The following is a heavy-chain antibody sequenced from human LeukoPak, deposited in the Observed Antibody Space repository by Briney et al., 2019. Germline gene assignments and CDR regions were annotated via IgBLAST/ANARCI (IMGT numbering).Heavy chain of an antibody. J-gene: IGHJ5*02. CDR3: ARVVVSTTNRFDP. CDR2: INHDGSEK. CDR1: GFMFTGYW. V-gene: IGHV3-7*05. Sequence: PGGSLRLSCAASGFMFTGYWMSWVRQAPGKGLEWVASINHDGSEKYYVDSVKGRFTISRDNAKNSLYLQMNSLRAEDTAVYHCARVVVSTTNRFDPWGQGTLVTVSS. D-gene: IGHD5/OR15-5a*01.